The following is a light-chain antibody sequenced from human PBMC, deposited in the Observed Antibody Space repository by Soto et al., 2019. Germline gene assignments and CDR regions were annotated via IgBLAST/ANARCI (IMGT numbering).Light chain of an antibody. CDR1: QSVSSSF. V-gene: IGKV3-20*01. CDR2: GAS. Sequence: EIVLAQSPGTLSLSPGERATLSCRASQSVSSSFLAWYQQKVGQAPRLLIYGASSRATGIPDRFSGSGSGTEFTLSISSLRSDDFAVYYCQQYNTWPWTFGQGTKVDTK. CDR3: QQYNTWPWT. J-gene: IGKJ1*01.